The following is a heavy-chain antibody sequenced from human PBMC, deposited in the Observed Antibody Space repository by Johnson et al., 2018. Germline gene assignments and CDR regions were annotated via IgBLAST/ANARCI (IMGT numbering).Heavy chain of an antibody. CDR2: IYSSDVRT. D-gene: IGHD3-10*01. J-gene: IGHJ3*02. V-gene: IGHV3-23*05. CDR1: GFTFRSYD. Sequence: VQLVQSGGGLVQPGGSLRLSCAASGFTFRSYDMSWVRKAPGKGLEWVSTIYSSDVRTYYADSVKGPFTISRDNSKNTLYLQMNILRAGDTAVYYCAKSRGAGVDACDIWGQGTMVTVSS. CDR3: AKSRGAGVDACDI.